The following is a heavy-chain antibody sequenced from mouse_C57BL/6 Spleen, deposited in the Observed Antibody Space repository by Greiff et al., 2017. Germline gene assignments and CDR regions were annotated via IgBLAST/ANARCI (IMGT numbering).Heavy chain of an antibody. CDR1: GYTFTSYW. V-gene: IGHV1-55*01. J-gene: IGHJ2*01. CDR3: SMNYFCYSYFGG. Sequence: QVQLQQPGAELVKPGASVKMSCKASGYTFTSYWITWVKQRPGQGLEWIGDIYPGSGSTNYNEKFKSKATLTVDTSSSTAYMQLSSLTSEDSAIYFCSMNYFCYSYFGGWGPGVTLTSSS. D-gene: IGHD1-1*01. CDR2: IYPGSGST.